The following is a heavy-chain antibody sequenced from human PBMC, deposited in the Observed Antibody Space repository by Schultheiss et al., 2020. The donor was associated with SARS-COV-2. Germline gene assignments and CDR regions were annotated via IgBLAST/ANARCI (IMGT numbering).Heavy chain of an antibody. D-gene: IGHD3-3*01. CDR1: GFTFSSYA. CDR3: AKHITIFGVVRAYFDI. CDR2: ISGSGGST. Sequence: GGSLRLSCAASGFTFSSYAMSWVRQAPGKGLEWVSAISGSGGSTYYPGSVKGRFTISRDNSKNTLYLQMNSLRAEDTAVYYCAKHITIFGVVRAYFDIWGQGTMVTVSS. V-gene: IGHV3-23*01. J-gene: IGHJ3*02.